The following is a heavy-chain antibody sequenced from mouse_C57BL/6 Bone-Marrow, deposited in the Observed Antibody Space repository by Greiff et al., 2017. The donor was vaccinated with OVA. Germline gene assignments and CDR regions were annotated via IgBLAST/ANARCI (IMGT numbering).Heavy chain of an antibody. CDR1: GFTFSDFY. V-gene: IGHV5-12*01. CDR2: ISNGGGST. Sequence: EVQVVESGGGLVQPGGSLKLSCAASGFTFSDFYMYWIRQTPEKRLEWVAYISNGGGSTYYPDTVKGRYTISRKNSKNTLYLQMRRLKSEDSARYYCARLDAMDYWGQGTSVTVSS. J-gene: IGHJ4*01. CDR3: ARLDAMDY.